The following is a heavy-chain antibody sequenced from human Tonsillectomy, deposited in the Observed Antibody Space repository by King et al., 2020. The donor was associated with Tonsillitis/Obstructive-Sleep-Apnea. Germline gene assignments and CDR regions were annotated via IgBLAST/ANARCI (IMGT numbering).Heavy chain of an antibody. D-gene: IGHD1-26*01. J-gene: IGHJ3*02. CDR3: ARHSGSSSHGAFDI. V-gene: IGHV5-10-1*03. CDR1: GYSFTSYW. CDR2: IDPGDSYT. Sequence: VQLVESGAEVKKPGESLRISCKASGYSFTSYWISWVRQMPGKGLEWMGRIDPGDSYTNYSPSFQGHVTISADRSITTADLQWSSLKASDTALYYCARHSGSSSHGAFDIWGQGTMVTVSS.